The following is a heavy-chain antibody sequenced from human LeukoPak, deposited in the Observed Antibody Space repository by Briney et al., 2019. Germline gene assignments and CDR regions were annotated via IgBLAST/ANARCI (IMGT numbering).Heavy chain of an antibody. CDR2: ISYDGSNK. J-gene: IGHJ4*02. V-gene: IGHV3-30-3*01. Sequence: GRSLRLSCAASGFTLSTYAMHWVRQAPGKGLEWVAVISYDGSNKYYADSVKGRFTISRDNSKNTLYLQMNSLRVEDTAVYYCARDPQLLWFGEYIGHFDYWGQGTLVTVSS. D-gene: IGHD3-10*01. CDR3: ARDPQLLWFGEYIGHFDY. CDR1: GFTLSTYA.